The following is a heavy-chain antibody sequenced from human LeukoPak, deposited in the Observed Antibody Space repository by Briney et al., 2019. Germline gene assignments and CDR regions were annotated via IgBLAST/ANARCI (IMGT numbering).Heavy chain of an antibody. CDR2: INANSKSI. CDR3: ARMFHYGVY. J-gene: IGHJ4*02. CDR1: RFTFSDFS. V-gene: IGHV3-48*01. Sequence: PGGSLRLSCAASRFTFSDFSMNWVRQAPGKGLEDIAYINANSKSIWYADSVKGRFTISRDNAKNSLYLQMNSLRVEDTAVYYCARMFHYGVYWGQGTLVTVSS. D-gene: IGHD4-17*01.